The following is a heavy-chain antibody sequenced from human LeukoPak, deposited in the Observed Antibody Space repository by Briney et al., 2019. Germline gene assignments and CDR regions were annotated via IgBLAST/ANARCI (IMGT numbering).Heavy chain of an antibody. V-gene: IGHV3-30*18. CDR2: ISYDGSNK. J-gene: IGHJ5*02. D-gene: IGHD3-10*01. Sequence: GGSLRPSCAASGFTFSSYWMSWVRQAPGKGLEWVAVISYDGSNKYYADSVKGRFTISRDNSKNTLYLQMNSLRAEDTAVYYCAKDRPDYYGSGSYLNWFDPWGQGTLVTVSS. CDR1: GFTFSSYW. CDR3: AKDRPDYYGSGSYLNWFDP.